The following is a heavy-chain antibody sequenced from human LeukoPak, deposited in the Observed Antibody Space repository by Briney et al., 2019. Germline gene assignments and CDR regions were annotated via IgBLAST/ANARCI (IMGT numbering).Heavy chain of an antibody. J-gene: IGHJ6*03. D-gene: IGHD1-26*01. Sequence: GGSLRLSCVASGFTFSSHGMNWVRQAPGKGLEWVSAISGSGDSTHYADSVKGRFTISRDNSKNTLYLQMNSLRAEDTAVYYCAKDRGGATSVDYYYYMDVWGKGTTVTISS. CDR2: ISGSGDST. V-gene: IGHV3-23*01. CDR3: AKDRGGATSVDYYYYMDV. CDR1: GFTFSSHG.